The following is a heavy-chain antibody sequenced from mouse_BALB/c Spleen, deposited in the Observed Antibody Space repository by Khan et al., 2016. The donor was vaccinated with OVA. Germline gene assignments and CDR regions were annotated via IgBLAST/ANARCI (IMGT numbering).Heavy chain of an antibody. CDR3: AREPPIYYYGYRTMSK. CDR2: IWAGGST. J-gene: IGHJ4*01. CDR1: GFSLTSYC. V-gene: IGHV2-9*02. Sequence: QVQLKESGPGLVAPSQNLSITCTVSGFSLTSYCVHWVRQPPGKGLDWLGVIWAGGSTSYNSALMSSLSISKDNSTSHVFLEMSSLQTDDTAMYYCAREPPIYYYGYRTMSKWGQGTSVTVSS. D-gene: IGHD1-2*01.